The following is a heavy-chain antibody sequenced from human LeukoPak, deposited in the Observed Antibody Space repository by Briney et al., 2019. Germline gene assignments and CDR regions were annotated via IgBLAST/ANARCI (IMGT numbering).Heavy chain of an antibody. CDR3: ARDNAAAADPYYFDY. CDR2: IYYSGST. Sequence: SETLSLTCTVSGGSISSGDYYWSWIRQPPGKGLEWIGYIYYSGSTYYNPSLKSRVTISVDTSKNQFSLKLSSVTAADTAVYYCARDNAAAADPYYFDYWGQGTLVTVSS. D-gene: IGHD6-13*01. J-gene: IGHJ4*02. V-gene: IGHV4-30-4*08. CDR1: GGSISSGDYY.